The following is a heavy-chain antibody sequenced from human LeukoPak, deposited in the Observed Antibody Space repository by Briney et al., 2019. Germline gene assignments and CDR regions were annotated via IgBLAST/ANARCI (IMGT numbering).Heavy chain of an antibody. CDR2: IYTSGST. CDR3: ARAGGIFRGIYSSAKNYYMDV. J-gene: IGHJ6*03. V-gene: IGHV4-61*02. Sequence: PSQTLSLTCTVSGGSISSGSYYWSWIRQPAGKGLEWIGRIYTSGSTNYNPSLKGRVTTSVDTSKNQFSLQLSSVTAADTAVYYCARAGGIFRGIYSSAKNYYMDVWGKGTTVTVSS. D-gene: IGHD3-10*01. CDR1: GGSISSGSYY.